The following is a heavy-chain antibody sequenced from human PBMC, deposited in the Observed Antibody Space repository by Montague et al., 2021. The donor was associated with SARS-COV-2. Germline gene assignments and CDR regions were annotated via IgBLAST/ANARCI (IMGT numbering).Heavy chain of an antibody. J-gene: IGHJ4*02. CDR3: ASQVPDFWSGIDY. Sequence: SETLSLTCTVAGGSISSYSWSWIRQPPGKGLEWIGYSYYSGSTNYNPSLKSRVTISVDTSKNQFSLKLSSVTAADTAVYYCASQVPDFWSGIDYWGQGTLVTVS. CDR2: SYYSGST. CDR1: GGSISSYS. D-gene: IGHD3-3*01. V-gene: IGHV4-59*01.